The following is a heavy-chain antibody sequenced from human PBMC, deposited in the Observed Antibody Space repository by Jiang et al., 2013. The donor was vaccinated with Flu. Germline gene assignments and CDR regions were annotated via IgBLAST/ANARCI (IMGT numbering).Heavy chain of an antibody. CDR1: GYTFPNHA. Sequence: QSGSELKKSGASVNISCEASGYTFPNHAMSWVRQAPGQGLEWMGWINTNTGSPTYAQGFTGRFVFSLDTSVSTAYLQINSLKAEDTAVYYCAXGYSSNWYYFDYWAREPWSPSPQ. CDR3: AXGYSSNWYYFDY. D-gene: IGHD6-13*01. CDR2: INTNTGSP. V-gene: IGHV7-4-1*02. J-gene: IGHJ4*02.